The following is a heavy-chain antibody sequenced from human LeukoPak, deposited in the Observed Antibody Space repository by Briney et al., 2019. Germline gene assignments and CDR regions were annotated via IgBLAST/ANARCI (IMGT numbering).Heavy chain of an antibody. V-gene: IGHV1-18*01. CDR2: ISTYNGNT. CDR1: GYPFTTYD. D-gene: IGHD3-3*01. Sequence: ASVKVSCKPSGYPFTTYDISWVRQAPGQGLEWMGWISTYNGNTNYALSLQGRVSMTTDTSTSTACMELRSLRPDDTAVYYCARFWSGYLPDYWGQGTLVTVSS. J-gene: IGHJ4*02. CDR3: ARFWSGYLPDY.